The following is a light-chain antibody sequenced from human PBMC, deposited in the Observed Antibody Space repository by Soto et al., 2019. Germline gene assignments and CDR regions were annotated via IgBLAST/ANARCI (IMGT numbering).Light chain of an antibody. J-gene: IGKJ1*01. CDR3: QQYNNWPPAT. CDR1: QSISPW. Sequence: DIQMTQSPSTLSASVGDRVTITCRASQSISPWLAWYQQKPGTAPKLLIYKASSLESGVPSRFSGSASGTEFTLTISSLQSEDFAVYYCQQYNNWPPATFGQGTKVDIK. V-gene: IGKV1-5*03. CDR2: KAS.